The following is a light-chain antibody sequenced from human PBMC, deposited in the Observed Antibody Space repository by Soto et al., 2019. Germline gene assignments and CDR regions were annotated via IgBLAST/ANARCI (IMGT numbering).Light chain of an antibody. Sequence: EIVLTQSPGTLSLSPGERATLSCRASQSINSNYLAWYQQKPGQAPRLLMYGASSRATGNPDRFSGSGSGTDFTLTISRLEPEDFAVYYCQQYGSSPLFGPGTKVDIK. CDR3: QQYGSSPL. CDR1: QSINSNY. J-gene: IGKJ3*01. V-gene: IGKV3-20*01. CDR2: GAS.